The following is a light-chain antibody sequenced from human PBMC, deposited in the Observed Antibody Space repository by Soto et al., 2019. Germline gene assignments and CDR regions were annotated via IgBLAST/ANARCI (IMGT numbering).Light chain of an antibody. CDR2: AAS. Sequence: DIQMTQSPSSLSASVGDRVTITCRASQGISNYLAWYQQKPGKVPKLLIYAASTLQSGVPSRFSGSGSGTDFTLTISSLQPEDVATYYCQKYISARTFGQGTKVEIK. CDR3: QKYISART. V-gene: IGKV1-27*01. CDR1: QGISNY. J-gene: IGKJ1*01.